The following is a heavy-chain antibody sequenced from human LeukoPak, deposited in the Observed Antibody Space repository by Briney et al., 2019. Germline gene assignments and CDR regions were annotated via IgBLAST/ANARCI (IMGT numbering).Heavy chain of an antibody. V-gene: IGHV3-21*01. Sequence: GGSLRLSCAASGLTFSSYAMSWVRQAPGKGLGWVSSISSSSSYIYYADSVKGRFTISRDNAKNSLYLQMNSLRAEDTAVYYCARVWVEDDYGDSFDYWGQGTLVTVSS. CDR2: ISSSSSYI. CDR1: GLTFSSYA. CDR3: ARVWVEDDYGDSFDY. D-gene: IGHD4-17*01. J-gene: IGHJ4*02.